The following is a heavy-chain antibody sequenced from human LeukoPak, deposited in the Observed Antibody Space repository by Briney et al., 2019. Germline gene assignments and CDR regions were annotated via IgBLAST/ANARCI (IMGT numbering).Heavy chain of an antibody. Sequence: GGSLRLSCAASGFTFSSHAIHWVRQAPGKGLEWVAFISYDGSKNYYADSVKGRFTISRDNSRNTLYPQMNSLRAEDTAVYYCARDSSGDYAVDYWGQGTLVSVSS. D-gene: IGHD4-17*01. CDR3: ARDSSGDYAVDY. V-gene: IGHV3-30*04. CDR1: GFTFSSHA. J-gene: IGHJ4*02. CDR2: ISYDGSKN.